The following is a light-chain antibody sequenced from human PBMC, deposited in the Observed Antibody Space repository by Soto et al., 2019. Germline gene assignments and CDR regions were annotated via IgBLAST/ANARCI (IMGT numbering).Light chain of an antibody. Sequence: EIVLTQSPGTLSLSPGERATLSCRASQIISSTYLGWYQQKPGQAPRLLINGASSRATGIPDRFSGSGSGTDFTLTISRLAPEDFAVYYCQQYGTSPFTFGPGTKVDI. CDR2: GAS. CDR3: QQYGTSPFT. J-gene: IGKJ3*01. V-gene: IGKV3-20*01. CDR1: QIISSTY.